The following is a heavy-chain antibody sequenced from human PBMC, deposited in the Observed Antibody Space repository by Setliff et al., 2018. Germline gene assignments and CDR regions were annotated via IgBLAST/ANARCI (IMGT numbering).Heavy chain of an antibody. Sequence: PSETLSLTCTVSGGSISSGSYYWGWVRQPPEERLEWIAEFDHSGTTKYNPSLMGRVTISVDTSKNQFSLRLSSVTAADTAVYYCRFWSGYLKNDFWGQGTLVTVSS. CDR2: FDHSGTT. J-gene: IGHJ4*02. CDR3: RFWSGYLKNDF. CDR1: GGSISSGSYY. D-gene: IGHD3-3*01. V-gene: IGHV4-39*07.